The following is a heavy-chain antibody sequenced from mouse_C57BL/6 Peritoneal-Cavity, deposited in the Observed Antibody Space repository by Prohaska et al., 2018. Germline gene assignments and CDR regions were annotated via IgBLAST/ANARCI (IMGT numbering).Heavy chain of an antibody. D-gene: IGHD1-1*01. V-gene: IGHV1-4*01. CDR2: INPSSGYT. J-gene: IGHJ2*01. Sequence: MSCKAACYTFTSYTMHWVKQRPGQGLEWIGYINPSSGYTKDKQKFKDKATLTADKSSSTAYMQLSSLTSEDSAVYYCARSDITTVVADYWGQGTTLTVSS. CDR1: CYTFTSYT. CDR3: ARSDITTVVADY.